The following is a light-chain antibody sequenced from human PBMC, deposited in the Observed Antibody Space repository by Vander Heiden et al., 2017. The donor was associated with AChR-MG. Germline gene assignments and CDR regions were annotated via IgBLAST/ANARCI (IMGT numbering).Light chain of an antibody. CDR1: SSNIGAGYD. V-gene: IGLV1-40*01. CDR3: QSYESSHVV. J-gene: IGLJ2*01. CDR2: GNT. Sequence: QSVLTQPPYVSVAPGQRVTISCTGTSSNIGAGYDVHWYQHLPGTARKLLIYGNTNRRSGVPDRFSGSKSGTSASLAITGLQAEDEADYYCQSYESSHVVFGGGTKLTVL.